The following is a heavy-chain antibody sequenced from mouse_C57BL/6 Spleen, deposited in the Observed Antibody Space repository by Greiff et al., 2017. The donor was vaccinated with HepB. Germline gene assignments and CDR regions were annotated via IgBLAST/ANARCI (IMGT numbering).Heavy chain of an antibody. CDR2: IYPGSGST. Sequence: VQLQQPGAELVKPGASVKMSCKASGYTFTSYWITWVKQRPGQGLEWIGDIYPGSGSTNYNEKFKSKATLTVGTSSSTAYMQLSSLTSEDPAVYYCARRIYYDYGFDYWGQGTTLTVSS. CDR1: GYTFTSYW. J-gene: IGHJ2*01. D-gene: IGHD2-4*01. V-gene: IGHV1-55*01. CDR3: ARRIYYDYGFDY.